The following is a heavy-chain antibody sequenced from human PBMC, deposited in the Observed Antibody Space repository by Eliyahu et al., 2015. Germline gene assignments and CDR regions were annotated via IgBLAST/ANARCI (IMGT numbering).Heavy chain of an antibody. D-gene: IGHD4-11*01. J-gene: IGHJ5*02. CDR3: AKDGAFTTPDP. CDR2: IKGDGSLR. CDR1: GFTFSTYW. V-gene: IGHV3-74*01. Sequence: EVQLVESGGGLVQPGGSLRLSCAASGFTFSTYWMYWVRQAPGKGLVWVSRIKGDGSLREYADSVKGRFTISRDNAKNMLYLQLNSLTAEDTAVYFCAKDGAFTTPDPWGQGTLVTVSS.